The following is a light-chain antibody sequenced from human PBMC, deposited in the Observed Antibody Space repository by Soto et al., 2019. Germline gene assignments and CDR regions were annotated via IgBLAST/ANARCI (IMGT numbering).Light chain of an antibody. V-gene: IGLV2-8*01. CDR2: EVN. Sequence: QSALTQPPSASGSPGQSITISCTGTSSDVGGYNYVSWYQQHPGRAPKLIIYEVNKRPSGVPDRFSGSKSGNTASLTVTGLQDEDEADYYCSSYAGSNNLIFGGGTKLTVL. J-gene: IGLJ2*01. CDR3: SSYAGSNNLI. CDR1: SSDVGGYNY.